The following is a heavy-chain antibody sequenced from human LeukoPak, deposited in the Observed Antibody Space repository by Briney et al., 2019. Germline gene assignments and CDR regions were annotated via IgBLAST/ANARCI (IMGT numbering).Heavy chain of an antibody. J-gene: IGHJ4*02. CDR3: ATKQWLAPPPDS. CDR1: GFTFSKYW. V-gene: IGHV3-74*01. CDR2: INTDGTVT. Sequence: GGSLRLSCAASGFTFSKYWMLWVRQAPGKGLESVSRINTDGTVTTYADSVKGRFTVSRDNADNTMFLQMNSVRDEATAVYYCATKQWLAPPPDSWGQGTPVTVSS. D-gene: IGHD6-19*01.